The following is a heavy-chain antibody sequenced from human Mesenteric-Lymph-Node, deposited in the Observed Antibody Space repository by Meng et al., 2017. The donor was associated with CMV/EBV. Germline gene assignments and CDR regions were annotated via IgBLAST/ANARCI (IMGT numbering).Heavy chain of an antibody. J-gene: IGHJ4*02. CDR1: GFSFQYYA. V-gene: IGHV3-23*03. CDR3: AKGVSSGYVYFDH. CDR2: IYSGDGST. D-gene: IGHD3-22*01. Sequence: GESLKISCVASGFSFQYYAMGWVRQAPGMGLEWVSVIYSGDGSTVYVDSVKGRFTISRDDSKNTLHLQMNSLRAEDAAIYYCAKGVSSGYVYFDHWGQGTLVTVSS.